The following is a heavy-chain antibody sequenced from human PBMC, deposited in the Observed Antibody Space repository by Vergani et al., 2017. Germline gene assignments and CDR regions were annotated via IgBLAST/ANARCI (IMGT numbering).Heavy chain of an antibody. CDR1: GFSLSTSGVG. Sequence: QITLKESGPTLVKPTQTLTLTCTFSGFSLSTSGVGVGCIRQPPGKALEWLALIYWDDDKRYSPSLKSRLTITKDTSKTQVVLTMTNMDPVDTATYYCAHSRYAILTGLWTKKKIWDGMDVWGQGTTVTVSS. J-gene: IGHJ6*02. CDR2: IYWDDDK. CDR3: AHSRYAILTGLWTKKKIWDGMDV. D-gene: IGHD3-9*01. V-gene: IGHV2-5*02.